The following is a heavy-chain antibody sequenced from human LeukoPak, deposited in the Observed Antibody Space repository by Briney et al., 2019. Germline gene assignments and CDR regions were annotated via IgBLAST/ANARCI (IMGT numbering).Heavy chain of an antibody. CDR2: INHSGST. D-gene: IGHD3-22*01. CDR3: ARGEYYYDSSGLGNWSEP. J-gene: IGHJ5*02. CDR1: GGSFSGYY. V-gene: IGHV4-34*01. Sequence: SETLSLTCAVYGGSFSGYYWSWIRQPPGKGLEWSGEINHSGSTNYNPSLKSRVTTSVDTSKNQFSLKLSSVTAADTAVYYCARGEYYYDSSGLGNWSEPWGQGTLVTVSS.